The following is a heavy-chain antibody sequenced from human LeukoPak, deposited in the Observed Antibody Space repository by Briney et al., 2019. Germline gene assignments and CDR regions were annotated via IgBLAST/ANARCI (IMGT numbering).Heavy chain of an antibody. CDR3: AKDILSSSWDAPTYYYYGMDV. CDR1: GFTFDDYA. J-gene: IGHJ6*02. V-gene: IGHV3-9*01. CDR2: ISWNSGSI. Sequence: PGGSLRLSCAASGFTFDDYAMHWVRQAPGKGLEWVSGISWNSGSIGYADSVKGRFTISRDNAKNSLYLQMNSLRAEDTALYYCAKDILSSSWDAPTYYYYGMDVWGQGTTVTVSS. D-gene: IGHD6-13*01.